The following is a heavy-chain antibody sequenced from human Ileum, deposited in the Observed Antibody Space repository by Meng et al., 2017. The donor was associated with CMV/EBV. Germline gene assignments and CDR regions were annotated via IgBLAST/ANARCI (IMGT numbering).Heavy chain of an antibody. CDR2: IYYSGTT. CDR3: ARAPRVVVLLTQGGAFDI. V-gene: IGHV4-39*07. Sequence: INSSPYYWGWIRQSPGQGLEWIGTIYYSGTTFYNSSLKSRATISVDTSKNQFSLGLTSVTAADTAVYYCARAPRVVVLLTQGGAFDIWSQGTLVTVSS. CDR1: INSSPYY. J-gene: IGHJ3*02. D-gene: IGHD3-22*01.